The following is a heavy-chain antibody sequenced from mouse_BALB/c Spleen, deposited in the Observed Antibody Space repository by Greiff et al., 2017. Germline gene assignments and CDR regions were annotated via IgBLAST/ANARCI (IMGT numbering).Heavy chain of an antibody. CDR2: INPSNGGT. D-gene: IGHD2-3*01. CDR1: GYTFTSYY. Sequence: QVQLQQPGAELVKPGASVKLSCKASGYTFTSYYMYWVKQRPGQGLEWIGGINPSNGGTNFNEKFKSKATLTVDKSSSTAYMQLSSLTSEDSAVYYCARRGFYDGYYDAMDYWGQGTSVTVSS. J-gene: IGHJ4*01. V-gene: IGHV1S81*02. CDR3: ARRGFYDGYYDAMDY.